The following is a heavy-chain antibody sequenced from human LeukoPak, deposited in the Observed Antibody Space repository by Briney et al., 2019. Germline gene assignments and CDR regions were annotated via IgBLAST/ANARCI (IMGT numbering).Heavy chain of an antibody. V-gene: IGHV1-2*02. J-gene: IGHJ6*03. CDR1: GYTFTSYG. CDR2: IKPNSGDT. Sequence: ASVKVSCKTSGYTFTSYGLSWVRQAPGQGLEWMGWIKPNSGDTDYAQKFQGRVTMTRDTSISTVYMELSSLRSDDTAVYYCARADSVPAGDYHYWYMDVWGKGTTVTVSS. CDR3: ARADSVPAGDYHYWYMDV. D-gene: IGHD2-2*01.